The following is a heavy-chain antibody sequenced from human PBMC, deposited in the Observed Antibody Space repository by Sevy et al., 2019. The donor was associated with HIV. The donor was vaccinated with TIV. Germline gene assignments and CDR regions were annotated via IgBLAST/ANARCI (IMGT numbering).Heavy chain of an antibody. CDR3: ARGVTIFGVVNYYYYYMDV. Sequence: SETLSLTCTVSGGSISSYYWSWIRQPPGKGLEWIGYIYYSGSTNYNPSLKSRVTISVDTSKNQFSLKLSPVTAADTAVYYCARGVTIFGVVNYYYYYMDVWGKGTTVTVSS. CDR1: GGSISSYY. CDR2: IYYSGST. V-gene: IGHV4-59*08. J-gene: IGHJ6*03. D-gene: IGHD3-3*01.